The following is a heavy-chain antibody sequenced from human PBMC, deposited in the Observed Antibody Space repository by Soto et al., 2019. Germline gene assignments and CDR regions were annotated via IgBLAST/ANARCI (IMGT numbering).Heavy chain of an antibody. Sequence: EVQLVESGGTLVEPGRSLRLSCAASGFTFDDYAMHWVRQAPGKGLEWVASISWNSGSIGYADSVKGRFTISRDNAKNPLALHMDTPCPDNTALNDSVRYKFYDYSCYPDYLSQG. V-gene: IGHV3-9*01. CDR2: ISWNSGSI. CDR1: GFTFDDYA. CDR3: VRYKFYDYSCYPDY. D-gene: IGHD2-15*01. J-gene: IGHJ4*02.